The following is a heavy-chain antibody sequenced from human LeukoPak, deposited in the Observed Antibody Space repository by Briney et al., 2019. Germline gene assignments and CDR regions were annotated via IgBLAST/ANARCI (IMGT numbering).Heavy chain of an antibody. V-gene: IGHV3-23*01. J-gene: IGHJ4*02. D-gene: IGHD3-10*01. Sequence: PGGSLRLSCAASGFTFSSYAMSWVRQAPGKGLEWVSSISDSDSASGTYYADSVKGRFTISRDNSKNMVYLQMNSLRAEDTAVYYCAKTGPLANYFDSWGQGTLVTVSS. CDR1: GFTFSSYA. CDR3: AKTGPLANYFDS. CDR2: ISDSDSASGT.